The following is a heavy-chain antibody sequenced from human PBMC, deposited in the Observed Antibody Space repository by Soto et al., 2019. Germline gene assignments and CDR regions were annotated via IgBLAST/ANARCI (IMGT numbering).Heavy chain of an antibody. Sequence: GGSLRLSCAASGFTFSSYGMHWVRQAPGKGLEWVAVISYDGSNKYYADSVKGRFTISRDNSMNTLYLQMNSLRAEDTAVYYCAKPAYYYDSSGYYYRVEYYYYGMDVWGQGT. J-gene: IGHJ6*02. CDR1: GFTFSSYG. CDR2: ISYDGSNK. D-gene: IGHD3-22*01. V-gene: IGHV3-30*18. CDR3: AKPAYYYDSSGYYYRVEYYYYGMDV.